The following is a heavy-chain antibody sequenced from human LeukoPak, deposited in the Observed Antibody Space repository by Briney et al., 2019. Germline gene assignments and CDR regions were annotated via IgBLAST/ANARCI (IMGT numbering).Heavy chain of an antibody. CDR1: GGSISSGGYY. V-gene: IGHV4-31*03. CDR2: IYHSGST. D-gene: IGHD7-27*01. CDR3: ARTTKLTAFDY. Sequence: SQTLSLTCTVSGGSISSGGYYWSWIRQHPGKGLEWIGYIYHSGSTYYNPSLKSRVTISVDTSKNQFSLKLSSVTAADTAVYYCARTTKLTAFDYWGQGTLVTVSS. J-gene: IGHJ4*02.